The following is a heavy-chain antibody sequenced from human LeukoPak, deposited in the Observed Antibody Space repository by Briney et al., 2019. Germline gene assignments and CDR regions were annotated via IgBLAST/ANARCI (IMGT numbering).Heavy chain of an antibody. Sequence: GGSLRLSCAASGFTLSDHWMTWVRQAPGKGLEWVAYIKQDGSEKYYVDSVKGRFTISRDNSKNSPYLQMNSLRAEDTAVYYCARGGWYFDYWGQGTLVTVSS. D-gene: IGHD6-19*01. CDR3: ARGGWYFDY. CDR2: IKQDGSEK. CDR1: GFTLSDHW. J-gene: IGHJ4*02. V-gene: IGHV3-7*04.